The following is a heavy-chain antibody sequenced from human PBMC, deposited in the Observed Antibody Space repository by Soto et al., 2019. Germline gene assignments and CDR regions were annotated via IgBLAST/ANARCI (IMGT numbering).Heavy chain of an antibody. CDR1: GFTFSNYG. CDR3: AKGQWDFDY. J-gene: IGHJ4*02. CDR2: ISYDGGNK. Sequence: QVQLVESGGGVVQPGRSLRLSCAASGFTFSNYGMHWVRQVPGKGLEWVAGISYDGGNKYYADSAKGRFTISRDDSMNTLYLQMNGLRAEDTAMYYCAKGQWDFDYWGQGTLVTVSS. V-gene: IGHV3-30*18. D-gene: IGHD1-26*01.